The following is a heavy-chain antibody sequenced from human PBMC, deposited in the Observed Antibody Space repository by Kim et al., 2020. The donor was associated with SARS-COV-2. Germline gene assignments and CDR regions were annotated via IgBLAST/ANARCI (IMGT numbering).Heavy chain of an antibody. CDR2: ISSRGITI. J-gene: IGHJ4*02. CDR3: ARGYSSGWGVTY. V-gene: IGHV3-48*03. D-gene: IGHD6-19*01. CDR1: GFTFSSYE. Sequence: GGSLRLSCAASGFTFSSYEMNWVRQAPGKGLEWVSYISSRGITIYYADSVKGRFTISRDNAKNSLYLQMNSLRAEDTAIYYFARGYSSGWGVTYWGQGTLVTVSS.